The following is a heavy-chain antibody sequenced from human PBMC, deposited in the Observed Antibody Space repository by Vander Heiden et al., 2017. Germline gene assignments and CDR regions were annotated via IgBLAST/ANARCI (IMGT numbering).Heavy chain of an antibody. D-gene: IGHD3-16*01. CDR2: IDSTSST. CDR1: GFTVSSNY. CDR3: AREGGIFPFDY. Sequence: EVQLVESGGGFIQPAASLRLSCAASGFTVSSNYVGRVRQATGKGLEWVSVIDSTSSTYYADSVKGRFTISRDNSKNTWYLQMNSLRPEDTAVYYCAREGGIFPFDYWGQGTLVTVSS. J-gene: IGHJ4*02. V-gene: IGHV3-53*01.